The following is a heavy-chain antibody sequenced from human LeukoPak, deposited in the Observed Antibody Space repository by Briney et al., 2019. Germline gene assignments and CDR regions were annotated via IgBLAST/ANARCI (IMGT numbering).Heavy chain of an antibody. CDR3: AKGLEWLLIDY. CDR1: GFTFSSYS. V-gene: IGHV3-21*01. Sequence: GGSLRLSCAASGFTFSSYSMNWVRQAPGKGLEWVSSISSSDTYIHHADSVKGRFTISRDNAKNSLYLQMNSLRAEDTAVYYCAKGLEWLLIDYWGQGTLVTVSS. D-gene: IGHD3-3*01. J-gene: IGHJ4*02. CDR2: ISSSDTYI.